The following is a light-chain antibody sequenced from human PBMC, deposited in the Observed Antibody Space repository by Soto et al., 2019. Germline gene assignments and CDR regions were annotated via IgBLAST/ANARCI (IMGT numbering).Light chain of an antibody. CDR3: QQYSCYHT. V-gene: IGKV1-5*03. CDR1: QSVSSW. J-gene: IGKJ2*01. CDR2: KAS. Sequence: DIQMTQSPSTLSASVGDRVTITCRASQSVSSWLAWYQQKPGKAPKLLIYKASTLETGVPSRFSGSGSGTEFTLTISSLQPDDFATYYCQQYSCYHTFGQGTKLEIK.